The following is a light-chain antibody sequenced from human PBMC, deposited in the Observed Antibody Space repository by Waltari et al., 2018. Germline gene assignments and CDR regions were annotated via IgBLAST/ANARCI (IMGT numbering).Light chain of an antibody. Sequence: DIQMTQSPTSLSASVGDRVTITSRASQGISNYLAWDQQKPGKVPKLLFYGASTLQSGVPSRFRGSGSGTEFTLTSSSLQPEDDATYDGQKYNSAPWTFGQGTKVEIK. V-gene: IGKV1-27*01. CDR3: QKYNSAPWT. CDR2: GAS. J-gene: IGKJ1*01. CDR1: QGISNY.